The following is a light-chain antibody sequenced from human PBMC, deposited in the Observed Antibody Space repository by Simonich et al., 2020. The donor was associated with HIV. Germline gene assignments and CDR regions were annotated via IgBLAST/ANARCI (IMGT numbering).Light chain of an antibody. Sequence: EIVMTQSPATLSVSPGERATLSCRARQSVSSNLAWYQQKPGQAPRLLIYGASTRATGIPARFSGSGSGTEFTLTISSLQPEDFATYYCQESYIIPRTFGQGTKVEIK. CDR2: GAS. J-gene: IGKJ1*01. CDR3: QESYIIPRT. CDR1: QSVSSN. V-gene: IGKV3-15*01.